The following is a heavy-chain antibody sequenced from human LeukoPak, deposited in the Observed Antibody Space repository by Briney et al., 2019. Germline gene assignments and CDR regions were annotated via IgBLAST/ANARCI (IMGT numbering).Heavy chain of an antibody. Sequence: SETLSLTCAVYGRSFSGYYWSWIRQPPGKGLEWIGEINHSGSANYNPSLKSRVTISVDTSKNQFSLKLSSVTAADTAVYYCARDPHGSDSWGQGTLVTVSS. CDR1: GRSFSGYY. D-gene: IGHD3-10*01. J-gene: IGHJ4*02. V-gene: IGHV4-34*01. CDR3: ARDPHGSDS. CDR2: INHSGSA.